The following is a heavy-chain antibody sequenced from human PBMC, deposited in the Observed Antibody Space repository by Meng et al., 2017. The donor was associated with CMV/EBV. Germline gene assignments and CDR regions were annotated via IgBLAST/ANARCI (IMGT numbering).Heavy chain of an antibody. Sequence: GESLKISCAASGFTFSSYSMNWVRQAPGKGLEWVSSISSSSSYIYYADSVKGRFTISRDNAKNSLYLQMNRLRAEDTAVYYCARGLQGLELLPYDFWSGYYTDFDYWGQGTLVTVSS. CDR1: GFTFSSYS. D-gene: IGHD3-3*01. J-gene: IGHJ4*02. V-gene: IGHV3-21*01. CDR2: ISSSSSYI. CDR3: ARGLQGLELLPYDFWSGYYTDFDY.